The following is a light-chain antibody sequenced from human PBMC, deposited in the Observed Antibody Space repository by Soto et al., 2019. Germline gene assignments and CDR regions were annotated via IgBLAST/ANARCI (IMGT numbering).Light chain of an antibody. J-gene: IGKJ4*01. CDR2: KAS. Sequence: DIQMTQSPSTLAGSVGDRVTITCRACQTISSWLAWYQQKPGKAPKLLIYKASTLKSGVPSRFSGSGSGTEFTLTISSLQPDDFATYYCQKYNSYPLTCGGGTKVDIK. V-gene: IGKV1-5*03. CDR1: QTISSW. CDR3: QKYNSYPLT.